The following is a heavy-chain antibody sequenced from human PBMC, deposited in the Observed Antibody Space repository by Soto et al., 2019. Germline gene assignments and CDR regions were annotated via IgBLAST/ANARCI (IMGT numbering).Heavy chain of an antibody. D-gene: IGHD2-2*01. CDR2: IYYSGST. CDR3: ARSGVPAAMSSYYYYMDV. CDR1: GGSISSGGYY. V-gene: IGHV4-31*03. Sequence: SETLSLTCTVSGGSISSGGYYWSWIRQHPGKGLEWIGYIYYSGSTYYNPSLKSRVTISVDTSKNQFSLKLSSVTAADTAVYYCARSGVPAAMSSYYYYMDVWGKGTTVTVSS. J-gene: IGHJ6*03.